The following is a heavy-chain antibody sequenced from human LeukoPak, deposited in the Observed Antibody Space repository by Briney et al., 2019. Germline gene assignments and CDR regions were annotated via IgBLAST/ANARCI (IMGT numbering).Heavy chain of an antibody. V-gene: IGHV4-59*08. CDR1: GGSIRSYY. J-gene: IGHJ4*02. Sequence: SETLSLTCAVPGGSIRSYYWSWIRQPPGKGLEWIGYIYYSGSTDYNPSLKSRVTISVDTSKNQFSLKLSSVTAADTAVYYCARVDSSGWYKFPDYWGQGTLVTVSS. CDR3: ARVDSSGWYKFPDY. D-gene: IGHD6-19*01. CDR2: IYYSGST.